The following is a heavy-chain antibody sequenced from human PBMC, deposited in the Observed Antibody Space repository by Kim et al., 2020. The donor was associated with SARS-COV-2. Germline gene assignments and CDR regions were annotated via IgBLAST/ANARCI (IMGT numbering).Heavy chain of an antibody. D-gene: IGHD4-17*01. V-gene: IGHV1-18*01. CDR1: GYTFTSYG. J-gene: IGHJ4*02. CDR2: ISAYNGNT. CDR3: AINLGDYGDPYYFDY. Sequence: ASVKVSCKASGYTFTSYGISWVRQAPGQGLEWMGWISAYNGNTNYAQKLQGRVTMTTDTSTSTAYMELRSLRSDDTAVYYCAINLGDYGDPYYFDYWGQGTLVTVSS.